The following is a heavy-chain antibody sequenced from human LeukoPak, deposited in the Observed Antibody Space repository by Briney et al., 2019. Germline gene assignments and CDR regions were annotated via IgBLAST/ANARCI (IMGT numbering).Heavy chain of an antibody. D-gene: IGHD2-2*01. CDR1: GFTFSSYW. J-gene: IGHJ4*02. Sequence: PGGSLRLSCEVSGFTFSSYWMSWVRQAPGKGLEWVANIKQDGSEKYYVDSVKGRFSISRDNAKNSLYLQMNSLRAEDTAVYYCAKEGYCSSTSCYAGGLDYWGQGTLVTVSS. CDR2: IKQDGSEK. CDR3: AKEGYCSSTSCYAGGLDY. V-gene: IGHV3-7*03.